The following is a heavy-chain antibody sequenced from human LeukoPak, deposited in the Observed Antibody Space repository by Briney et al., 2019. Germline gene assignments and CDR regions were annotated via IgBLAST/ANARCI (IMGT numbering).Heavy chain of an antibody. Sequence: PWGSLRLSCAASGFTVSSNYMSWVRQAPGKGLEWVSIIYSDGSTDYTESVKGRFTISRDNSKNTLYLQMNSLRVEDTAVYYCARAKEDWGQGTLVTVSS. CDR2: IYSDGST. CDR3: ARAKED. V-gene: IGHV3-66*01. CDR1: GFTVSSNY. J-gene: IGHJ4*02.